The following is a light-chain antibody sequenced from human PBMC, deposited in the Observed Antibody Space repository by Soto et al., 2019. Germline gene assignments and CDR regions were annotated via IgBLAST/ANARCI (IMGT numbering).Light chain of an antibody. CDR3: MQGTHWPRT. CDR2: EVS. J-gene: IGKJ1*01. CDR1: ESLIHSDGSTY. V-gene: IGKV2-30*02. Sequence: DVVMTQSPLSLPVTLGQPASISCRTSESLIHSDGSTYLSWFQQRPGQSPRRLIYEVSDRDSGVPDRFSGSGSGTDFTLKISRVEAEDVGVYYCMQGTHWPRTFGQGNEVEIK.